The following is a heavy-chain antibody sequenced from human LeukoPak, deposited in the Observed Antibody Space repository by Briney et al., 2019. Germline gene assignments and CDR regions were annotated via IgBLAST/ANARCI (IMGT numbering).Heavy chain of an antibody. CDR3: ARVIPWDGYNPYYFDY. D-gene: IGHD5-24*01. CDR2: MNPNSGNT. V-gene: IGHV1-8*03. CDR1: GYTFTSYD. Sequence: ASVKVSCKASGYTFTSYDINWVRQATGQGLEWMVWMNPNSGNTGYAQKFQGRVTITRNTSISTAYMELSSLRSEDTAVYYCARVIPWDGYNPYYFDYWGQGTLVTVSS. J-gene: IGHJ4*02.